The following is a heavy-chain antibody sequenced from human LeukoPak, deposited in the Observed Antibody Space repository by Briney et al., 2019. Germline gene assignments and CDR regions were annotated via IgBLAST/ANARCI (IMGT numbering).Heavy chain of an antibody. Sequence: PSETLSLTCSVSGGSISGYFWTWIRQSPGKGLEWIGFIHYTGSINYNPSLKSRVTMSVDTSKNQFSLKLSSVTAADTAVYYCARSSYYDSSGYTIDYWGQGTLVTVSS. CDR3: ARSSYYDSSGYTIDY. J-gene: IGHJ4*02. CDR2: IHYTGSI. D-gene: IGHD3-22*01. CDR1: GGSISGYF. V-gene: IGHV4-59*01.